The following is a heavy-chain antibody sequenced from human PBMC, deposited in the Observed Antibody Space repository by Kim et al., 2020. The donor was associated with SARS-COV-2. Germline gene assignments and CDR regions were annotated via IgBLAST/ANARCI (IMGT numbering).Heavy chain of an antibody. D-gene: IGHD3-16*02. CDR2: ISSSGSTI. V-gene: IGHV3-48*03. CDR1: GFTFSSYE. Sequence: GGSLRLSCAASGFTFSSYEMNWVRQAPGKGLEWVSYISSSGSTIYYADSVKGRFTISRDNAKNSLYLQMNSLRAEDTAVYYCARGALFYDYVWGSCRSPGGWFDPWGQGTLVTVSS. J-gene: IGHJ5*02. CDR3: ARGALFYDYVWGSCRSPGGWFDP.